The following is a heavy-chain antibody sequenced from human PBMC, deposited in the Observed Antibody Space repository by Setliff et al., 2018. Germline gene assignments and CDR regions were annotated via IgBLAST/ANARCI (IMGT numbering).Heavy chain of an antibody. CDR3: ARAADSYGPPRSYMDV. CDR2: SRYAENYQ. V-gene: IGHV3-30-3*01. Sequence: LRLSCAASGFTISYYAIHWVRQAPGKGLEWVAVSRYAENYQYYADSVKGRFTISRDNAKNSLYLQMNSLRAEDTAVYYCARAADSYGPPRSYMDVWGKGTTVTVSS. D-gene: IGHD5-18*01. CDR1: GFTISYYA. J-gene: IGHJ6*03.